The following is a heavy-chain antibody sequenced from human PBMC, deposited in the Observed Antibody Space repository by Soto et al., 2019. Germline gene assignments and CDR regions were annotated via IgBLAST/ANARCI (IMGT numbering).Heavy chain of an antibody. V-gene: IGHV4-59*01. CDR3: ARGGFLGYYFDY. CDR1: GCSISSYY. CDR2: IYYSGST. Sequence: XETLSLTCTVSGCSISSYYWSWIRQPPGKGLEWIGYIYYSGSTNYNPSLKSRVTISVDTSKNQFSLKLSSVTAADTAVYYCARGGFLGYYFDYWGQGTLVTVSS. J-gene: IGHJ4*02. D-gene: IGHD3-16*01.